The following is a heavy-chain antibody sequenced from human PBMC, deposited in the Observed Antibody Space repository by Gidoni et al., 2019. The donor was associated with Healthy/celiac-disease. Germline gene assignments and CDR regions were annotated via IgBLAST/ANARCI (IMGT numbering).Heavy chain of an antibody. V-gene: IGHV3-7*01. Sequence: EVQLVESGGGLVQPGGSLRLSCAASGFTFSSYWMSWVRQAPGKGLEWVANIKQDGSEKYYVDSVKGRFTISRDNAKNSLYLQMNSLRAEDTAVYYCARDDYDYIWGSYRDGFDYWGQGTLVTVSS. J-gene: IGHJ4*02. CDR2: IKQDGSEK. CDR3: ARDDYDYIWGSYRDGFDY. D-gene: IGHD3-16*02. CDR1: GFTFSSYW.